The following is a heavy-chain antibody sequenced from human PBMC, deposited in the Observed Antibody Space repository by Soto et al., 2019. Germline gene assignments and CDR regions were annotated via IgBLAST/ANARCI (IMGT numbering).Heavy chain of an antibody. CDR2: ISYDGSNK. CDR3: ARDTSLAAAGTDGTFDY. V-gene: IGHV3-30-3*01. Sequence: QVQLVESGGGVVQPGRSLRLSCAASGFTFSSYAMHWVRQAPGKGLEWVAVISYDGSNKYYADSEKGRFTISRDNSKNTLYLQMNSLRAEDTAVYYCARDTSLAAAGTDGTFDYWGQGTLVPVSS. D-gene: IGHD6-13*01. CDR1: GFTFSSYA. J-gene: IGHJ4*02.